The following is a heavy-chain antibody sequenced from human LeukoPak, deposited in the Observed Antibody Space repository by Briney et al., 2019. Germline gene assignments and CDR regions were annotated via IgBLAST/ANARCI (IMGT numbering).Heavy chain of an antibody. CDR2: IYYSGST. D-gene: IGHD6-6*01. V-gene: IGHV4-31*03. Sequence: SQTLSLTCTVSGGSISSGGYYWSWIRQHPGKGLEWIGYIYYSGSTYYSPPLKSRVTMSVDTSKNQFSLKLSSVTAADTAVYYCARDSGGASSWFDPWGQGTLVTVSS. CDR1: GGSISSGGYY. CDR3: ARDSGGASSWFDP. J-gene: IGHJ5*02.